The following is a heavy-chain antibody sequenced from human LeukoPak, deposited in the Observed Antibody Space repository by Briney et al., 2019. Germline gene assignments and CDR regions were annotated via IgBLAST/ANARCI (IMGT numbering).Heavy chain of an antibody. Sequence: KPSETLSLTCTVSGGSISSGSYYWSWIRQPAGKGLEWIGRIYTSGSTNYNPSLKSRVTISVDTSKNQFSLKLSSVTAADTAVYYCARDYSRSYTSDYFDYWGQGTLVTVSS. J-gene: IGHJ4*02. CDR3: ARDYSRSYTSDYFDY. D-gene: IGHD1-26*01. V-gene: IGHV4-61*02. CDR1: GGSISSGSYY. CDR2: IYTSGST.